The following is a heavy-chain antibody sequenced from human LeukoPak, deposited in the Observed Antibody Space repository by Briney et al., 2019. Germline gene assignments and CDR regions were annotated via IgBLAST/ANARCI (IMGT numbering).Heavy chain of an antibody. CDR2: IYSGGST. V-gene: IGHV3-53*03. D-gene: IGHD1-26*01. J-gene: IGHJ3*02. CDR1: GYSFTSYW. Sequence: GESLKISCKGSGYSFTSYWIGWVRQMPGKGLEWVSVIYSGGSTYYTDSVKGRFTISRDNSKNTLYLQMNSLRAEDTAVYYCARVSPIVGAAKAFDIWGQGTTVTVS. CDR3: ARVSPIVGAAKAFDI.